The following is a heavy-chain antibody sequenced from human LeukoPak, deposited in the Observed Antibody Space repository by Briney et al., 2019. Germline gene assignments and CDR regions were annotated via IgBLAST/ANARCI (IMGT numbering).Heavy chain of an antibody. Sequence: GGSLRPSCAASGFTVSSNYMSWVRQAPGKGLEWVSVIYSGGSTYYADSVKGRFTISRDNSKNTLYLQMNSLRAEDTAVYYCARVWSSGDYYYYGMDVWGQGTTVTVSS. CDR1: GFTVSSNY. CDR2: IYSGGST. D-gene: IGHD6-19*01. V-gene: IGHV3-66*01. CDR3: ARVWSSGDYYYYGMDV. J-gene: IGHJ6*02.